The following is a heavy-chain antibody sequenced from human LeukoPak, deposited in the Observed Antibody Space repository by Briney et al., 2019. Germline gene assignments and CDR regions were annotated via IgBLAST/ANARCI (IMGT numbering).Heavy chain of an antibody. CDR2: INPNSGGT. Sequence: GASVKVSCKASGYTFTGYCMHWVRQAPGQGLEWMGWINPNSGGTNYAQKFQGRVTMTRDTSISTAYMELSRLRSDDTAVYYCARDRGDSSGYSYYYYYYYMDVWGKGTTVTVSS. CDR3: ARDRGDSSGYSYYYYYYYMDV. CDR1: GYTFTGYC. J-gene: IGHJ6*03. D-gene: IGHD3-22*01. V-gene: IGHV1-2*02.